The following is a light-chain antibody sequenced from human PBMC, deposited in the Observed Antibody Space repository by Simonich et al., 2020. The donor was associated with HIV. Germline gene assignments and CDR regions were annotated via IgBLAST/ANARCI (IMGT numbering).Light chain of an antibody. CDR2: WAP. CDR3: QQYYSTPPIT. J-gene: IGKJ5*01. CDR1: QSVLYSSNNKNY. V-gene: IGKV4-1*01. Sequence: DIVMTQSPDSLAVSLGERATINCKSSQSVLYSSNNKNYLALYQQKPGQPPKLLIYWAPTRESGVPDRFSGSWSGTDFTLTISSLQAEDVAVYYCQQYYSTPPITFGQGTRLEIK.